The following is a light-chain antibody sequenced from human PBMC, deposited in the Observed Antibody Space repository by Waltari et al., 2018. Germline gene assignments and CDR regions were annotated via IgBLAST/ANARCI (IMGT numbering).Light chain of an antibody. Sequence: QSALSQLASVSESPGQSIKISCAGTSIDVGDSNLVSWYQQHPGEAPKLMIYEVTKRPSGVSTRFSASKSANTASLTISGLQAEDEADYYCSSYADSSTFWMFGGGTKVTVL. CDR2: EVT. V-gene: IGLV2-23*02. CDR1: SIDVGDSNL. J-gene: IGLJ3*02. CDR3: SSYADSSTFWM.